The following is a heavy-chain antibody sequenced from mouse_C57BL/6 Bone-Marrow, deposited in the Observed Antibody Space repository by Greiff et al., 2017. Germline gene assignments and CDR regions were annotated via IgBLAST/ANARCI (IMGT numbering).Heavy chain of an antibody. D-gene: IGHD2-5*01. Sequence: VQLQQSGAELVKPGASVKISCKASGYAFSSYWMNWVKQRPGKGLEWIGQIYPGDGDTNYNGKFKGKATLTANKSSSTAYMQLSSLTSEDSAVYFCARSAYYSNYGLAYWGQGTLVTVSA. CDR3: ARSAYYSNYGLAY. CDR2: IYPGDGDT. J-gene: IGHJ3*01. V-gene: IGHV1-80*01. CDR1: GYAFSSYW.